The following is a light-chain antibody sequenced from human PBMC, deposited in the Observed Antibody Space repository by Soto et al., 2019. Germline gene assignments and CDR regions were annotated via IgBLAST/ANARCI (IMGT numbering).Light chain of an antibody. J-gene: IGLJ3*02. CDR2: GDS. V-gene: IGLV1-40*01. CDR3: QSYDSSLRGWV. CDR1: SSNIGANYD. Sequence: QSVLTQPPSVSGAPGQRVTISCTGSSSNIGANYDVHWYQHLPGTAPKLLISGDSNRPSGVPDRFSGSKSGTSASLGITGLQAEDEADYYCQSYDSSLRGWVFGRGTKVTVL.